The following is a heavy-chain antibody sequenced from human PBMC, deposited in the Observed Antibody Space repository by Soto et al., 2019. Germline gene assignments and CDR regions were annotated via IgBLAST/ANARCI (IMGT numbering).Heavy chain of an antibody. CDR2: IYYSGNT. CDR1: GGSISSSSYY. CDR3: ASGISVWNYFDSGYDCWFDP. D-gene: IGHD5-12*01. V-gene: IGHV4-39*07. J-gene: IGHJ5*02. Sequence: SETMCLTCRVSGGSISSSSYYWGWIRQPPGKGLEWNGSIYYSGNTNYNPSLKSRVTISVDTSKNQFSLKLSSVTAADTAVYYCASGISVWNYFDSGYDCWFDPWGQATLVTVSS.